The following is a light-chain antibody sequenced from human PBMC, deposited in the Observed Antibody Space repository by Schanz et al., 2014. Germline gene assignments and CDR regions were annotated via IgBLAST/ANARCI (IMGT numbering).Light chain of an antibody. V-gene: IGKV3-15*01. CDR2: RAS. CDR3: QHYSLSPL. CDR1: ESVSGY. J-gene: IGKJ1*01. Sequence: EIVLTQSPATLSLSPGERATLTCRASESVSGYLAWYQQKPGQAPRLLIYRASTRATGIPARFSGSGSGTEFTLTISSLQSEDFANYYCQHYSLSPLFGQGTKV.